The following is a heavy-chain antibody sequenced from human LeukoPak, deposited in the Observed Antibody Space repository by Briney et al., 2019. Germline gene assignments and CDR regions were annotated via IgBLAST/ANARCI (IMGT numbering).Heavy chain of an antibody. CDR2: IRYDGSSK. D-gene: IGHD6-19*01. CDR1: GFTFINYG. Sequence: GGSLSLSCVASGFTFINYGMHWVRQAPGKGLEWVTFIRYDGSSKYYVDSVKGRFTISRDNSKISLYLQMNSLRAEDTAVYYCARGVIVAVAGYYFDYWGQGTLVTVSS. CDR3: ARGVIVAVAGYYFDY. J-gene: IGHJ4*02. V-gene: IGHV3-30*02.